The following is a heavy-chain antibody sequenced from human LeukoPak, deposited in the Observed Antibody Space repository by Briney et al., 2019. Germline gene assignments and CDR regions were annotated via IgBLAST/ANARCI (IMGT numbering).Heavy chain of an antibody. CDR2: IYYSGST. J-gene: IGHJ5*02. V-gene: IGHV4-59*01. CDR3: AASRDWFDP. CDR1: GGSISSYY. Sequence: SETPSLTCTVSGGSISSYYWSWIRQPPGKGLEWIGYIYYSGSTNYNPSLKSRVTISVDTSKNQFSLKLSSVTAADTAVYYCAASRDWFDPWGQGTLVTVSS.